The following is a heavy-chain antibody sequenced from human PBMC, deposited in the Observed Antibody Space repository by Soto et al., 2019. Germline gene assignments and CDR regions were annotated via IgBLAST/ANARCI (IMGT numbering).Heavy chain of an antibody. CDR1: GGSISSGDYN. Sequence: QVQLQESGPGLVEPSQTLSLTCIVSGGSISSGDYNWNWIRQLPGTGLEWIGQIYGGGNTYSNPSLKSRVTISLDTSKNQYSLNLNSVTAADTAVYFCARGPSGDKVDYWGQGTLVTVSS. CDR3: ARGPSGDKVDY. D-gene: IGHD1-26*01. V-gene: IGHV4-30-4*01. CDR2: IYGGGNT. J-gene: IGHJ4*02.